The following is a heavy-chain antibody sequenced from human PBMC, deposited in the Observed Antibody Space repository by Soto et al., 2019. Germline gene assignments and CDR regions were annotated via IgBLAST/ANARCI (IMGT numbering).Heavy chain of an antibody. Sequence: EVQLVESGGGLVQPGGSLRLSCAASGFTFSSYSMNWVRQAPGKGLEWVSYISSSSSTIYYADSVKGRFTISRDNAKNSLHLQMTSVSAEDTAVYYCARVAIFGVVGYYYMDVWGKGTTVTVSS. V-gene: IGHV3-48*01. CDR3: ARVAIFGVVGYYYMDV. J-gene: IGHJ6*03. CDR1: GFTFSSYS. CDR2: ISSSSSTI. D-gene: IGHD3-3*01.